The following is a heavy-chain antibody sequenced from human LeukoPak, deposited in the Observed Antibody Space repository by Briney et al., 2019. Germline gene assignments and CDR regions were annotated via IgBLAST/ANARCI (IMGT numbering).Heavy chain of an antibody. CDR3: ARYWGGFDY. J-gene: IGHJ4*02. CDR1: GGSISTYY. CDR2: IHNSGGT. V-gene: IGHV4-59*01. D-gene: IGHD3-16*01. Sequence: SGTLSLTCAVSGGSISTYYWSWIRQPPGKGLEWIGYIHNSGGTNYNPSLKSRVTISVDTSKNQFSLQLSSVTAADTAVYYCARYWGGFDYWGQGTLVTVSS.